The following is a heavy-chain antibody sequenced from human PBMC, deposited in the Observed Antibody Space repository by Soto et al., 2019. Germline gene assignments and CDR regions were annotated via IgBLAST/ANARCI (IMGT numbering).Heavy chain of an antibody. D-gene: IGHD3-22*01. J-gene: IGHJ5*02. CDR2: ISDSGHYI. V-gene: IGHV3-21*01. CDR1: GFTFSTYG. CDR3: ARSWLALPYSASHWSDP. Sequence: GGSLRLSCAASGFTFSTYGMNWVRQAPGKGLEWLSSISDSGHYIYYADSVKGRFTISRDNAKNSLFLQMNSLRGEDTAVYYCARSWLALPYSASHWSDPSGHGTWVTLPS.